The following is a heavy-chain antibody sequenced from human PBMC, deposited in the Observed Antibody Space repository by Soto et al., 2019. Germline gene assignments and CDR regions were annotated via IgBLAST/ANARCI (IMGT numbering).Heavy chain of an antibody. CDR2: TYYRSNLYN. V-gene: IGHV6-1*01. Sequence: LSQTLSLTCAISGDSVSSNSAAWNWIRQSPSRGLEWLGRTYYRSNLYNDYAVSVKSRITINPDTSKNQFSLQLNSVTPEDTAVYYCGRETRGDYYYGMDVWGQGTTVTV. CDR3: GRETRGDYYYGMDV. D-gene: IGHD3-10*01. CDR1: GDSVSSNSAA. J-gene: IGHJ6*02.